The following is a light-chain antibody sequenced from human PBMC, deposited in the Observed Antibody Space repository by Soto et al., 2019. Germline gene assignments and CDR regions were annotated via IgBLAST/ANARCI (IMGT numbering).Light chain of an antibody. J-gene: IGLJ3*02. Sequence: QSALTQPRSVSGSPGQSVTISCTGTSSDVGGYDYVSWFQHHPGKVPKLMIYDVTKRPSGVPDRFSASKSGNTASLTISGLQAEDEADYYCSSFVSGATWVFGGGTKLTVL. V-gene: IGLV2-11*01. CDR2: DVT. CDR1: SSDVGGYDY. CDR3: SSFVSGATWV.